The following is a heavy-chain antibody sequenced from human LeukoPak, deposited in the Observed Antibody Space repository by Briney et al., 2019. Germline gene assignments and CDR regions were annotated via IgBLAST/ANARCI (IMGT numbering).Heavy chain of an antibody. CDR3: ATRRDGYSNWYFDL. J-gene: IGHJ2*01. CDR1: GGSISSYY. Sequence: PSETLSLTCSVSGGSISSYYWSWIRQPPGKGLEWIGYIYYSGSTNYDPSLKSRVTISVDTSKNQLSLKMSSVTAADTAVYYCATRRDGYSNWYFDLWGRGTLVTVSS. V-gene: IGHV4-59*01. D-gene: IGHD5-24*01. CDR2: IYYSGST.